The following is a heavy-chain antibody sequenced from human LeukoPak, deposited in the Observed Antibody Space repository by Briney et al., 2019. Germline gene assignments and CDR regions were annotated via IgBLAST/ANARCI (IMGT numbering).Heavy chain of an antibody. CDR1: GYTFTSYG. D-gene: IGHD5-24*01. J-gene: IGHJ6*02. CDR3: ARGRDGYNSNYYYNGMDV. V-gene: IGHV1-18*01. Sequence: GASVKVSCKASGYTFTSYGISWVRQAPGQGLEWMGWISAYNGNTNYAQKLQGRVTMTTDTSTSTAYMELRSLRSDDTAVYYCARGRDGYNSNYYYNGMDVWGRGTTVTVSS. CDR2: ISAYNGNT.